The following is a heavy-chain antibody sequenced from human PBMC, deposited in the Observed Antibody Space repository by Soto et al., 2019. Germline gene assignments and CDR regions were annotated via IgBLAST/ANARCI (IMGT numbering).Heavy chain of an antibody. CDR2: ISAYNGNT. CDR1: GYTFTSYG. Sequence: ASVKVSCKASGYTFTSYGISWVRQAPGQGLEWMGWISAYNGNTNYAQKLQGRVTMTTDTSTSTAYMELRSLRSDDTAVYYCARVRAFVGRYYYYGMVVWGQGTTVTVSS. V-gene: IGHV1-18*01. J-gene: IGHJ6*02. D-gene: IGHD3-16*01. CDR3: ARVRAFVGRYYYYGMVV.